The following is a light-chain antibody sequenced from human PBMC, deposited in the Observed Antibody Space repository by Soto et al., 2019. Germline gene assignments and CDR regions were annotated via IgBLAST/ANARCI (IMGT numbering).Light chain of an antibody. CDR1: QSVSGNY. CDR2: GSS. V-gene: IGKV3-20*01. Sequence: EIVLTQSPGTLSLAPGETATLSCRASQSVSGNYLAWYQQKPGQSPRLLIYGSSDRSTGIPDRFSGSGSGTDFTLTITRVEPEDFAVYYWQQYGSSPPYTFGQGTNQEIK. J-gene: IGKJ2*01. CDR3: QQYGSSPPYT.